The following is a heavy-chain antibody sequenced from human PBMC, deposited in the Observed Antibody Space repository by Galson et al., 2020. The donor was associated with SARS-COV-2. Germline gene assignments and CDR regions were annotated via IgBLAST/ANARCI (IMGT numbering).Heavy chain of an antibody. J-gene: IGHJ5*01. D-gene: IGHD3-22*01. V-gene: IGHV3-23*01. CDR2: ISGSGGTT. CDR3: AKRDYYDSSGYAPLFDS. Sequence: GESLKISCAASGFTFSGYAMSWVRQAPGKGLEWVSGISGSGGTTYYADSVKGRFTISRDNSKNTLYLQMSSLRAEDTAVYYCAKRDYYDSSGYAPLFDSWGQGTLVTVSS. CDR1: GFTFSGYA.